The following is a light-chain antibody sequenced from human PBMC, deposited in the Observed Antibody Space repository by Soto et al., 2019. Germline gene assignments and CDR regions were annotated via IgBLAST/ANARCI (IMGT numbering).Light chain of an antibody. CDR2: GAS. V-gene: IGKV3-15*01. Sequence: EIVMTQSPATLSVSPVEGATLSCRASQSISSNLAWYQQKPGQAPKLLIYGASTRATGFPARFSGSGSGTEFTLTLSSLQSEDFAVYYCQQYNDWPLTFGGGTKVEIK. J-gene: IGKJ4*01. CDR1: QSISSN. CDR3: QQYNDWPLT.